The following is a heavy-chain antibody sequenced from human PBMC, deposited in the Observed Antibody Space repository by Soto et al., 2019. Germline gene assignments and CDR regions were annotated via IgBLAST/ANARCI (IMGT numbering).Heavy chain of an antibody. Sequence: QVQLVQSGAEVKKPGASVKVSCKASGYTFTSYGISWVRQAPGQGLEWMGWISAYNGNTNYAQKLQGRVTMTTDTAASTDFMMLRGLRSDGTARYYYAREDAPSVNGGQGTLVTVSS. V-gene: IGHV1-18*01. CDR2: ISAYNGNT. CDR3: AREDAPSVN. CDR1: GYTFTSYG. J-gene: IGHJ4*02. D-gene: IGHD1-1*01.